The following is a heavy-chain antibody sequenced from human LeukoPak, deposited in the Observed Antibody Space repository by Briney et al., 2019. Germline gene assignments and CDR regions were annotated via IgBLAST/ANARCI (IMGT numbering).Heavy chain of an antibody. D-gene: IGHD3-9*01. CDR1: GGSISSYY. Sequence: SETLSLTCTVSGGSISSYYWSWIRQPAGKGLEWIGRIYTSGSTNYNPSLKSRVTMSVDTSKNQFSLKLSSVTAADTAVYYCARGRRHYDILTGYPVYNWFDPWGQGTLVTVSS. V-gene: IGHV4-4*07. CDR3: ARGRRHYDILTGYPVYNWFDP. J-gene: IGHJ5*02. CDR2: IYTSGST.